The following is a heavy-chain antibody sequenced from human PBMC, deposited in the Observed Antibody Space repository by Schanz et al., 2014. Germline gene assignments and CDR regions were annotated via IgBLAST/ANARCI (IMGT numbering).Heavy chain of an antibody. D-gene: IGHD2-2*01. V-gene: IGHV3-30*03. J-gene: IGHJ4*02. CDR2: ISYDGSHK. CDR1: GFTFSAFG. CDR3: ARDRSNNFDY. Sequence: VQLVESGGGLVKPGGSLRLSCAASGFTFSAFGMHWVRQAPGKGLEWVAVISYDGSHKDYADSVKGRFTISRDNSKNTLYLQMNSLRVEDTALYYCARDRSNNFDYWGQGTLVTVSS.